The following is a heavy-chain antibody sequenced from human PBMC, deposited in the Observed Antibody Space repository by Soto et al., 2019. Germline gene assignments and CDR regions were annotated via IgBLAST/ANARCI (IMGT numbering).Heavy chain of an antibody. J-gene: IGHJ6*02. V-gene: IGHV4-59*08. CDR2: VYSTGGT. CDR1: SGPSSSHN. D-gene: IGHD1-1*01. Sequence: QVQLQQSGPGLVKPSETLSLTCSVSSGPSSSHNWGWIRQPPGRGLEWIGYVYSTGGTSYNPSLKRXVXXSADTSTNHISLTLTSVPAADTAVYYCVRQGIGNLHGLVDVWGQGTTVRVSS. CDR3: VRQGIGNLHGLVDV.